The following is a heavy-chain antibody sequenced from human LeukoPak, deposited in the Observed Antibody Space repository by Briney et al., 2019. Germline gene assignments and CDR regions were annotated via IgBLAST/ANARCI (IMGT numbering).Heavy chain of an antibody. J-gene: IGHJ4*02. V-gene: IGHV3-30*03. CDR3: ALSGYGSGGVDY. CDR1: GFTFSSYG. Sequence: GGSLRLSCAASGFTFSSYGMHWVRQAPGKGLEWVAVISYDGSNKYYADSVKGRFTISRGNSKNTLYLQMNSLRAEDTAVYYCALSGYGSGGVDYWGQGTLVTVSS. D-gene: IGHD2-15*01. CDR2: ISYDGSNK.